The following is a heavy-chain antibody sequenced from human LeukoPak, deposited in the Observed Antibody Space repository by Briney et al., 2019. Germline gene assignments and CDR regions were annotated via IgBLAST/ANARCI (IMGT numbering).Heavy chain of an antibody. V-gene: IGHV1-69*04. Sequence: SVKVSCKASGGTFSSYAISWVRQTPGQGLEWMGRIIPILGIANYAQKFQGRVTITADKSTSTAYMELSSLRSEDTAVYYCASSTPAVTAFDYWGQGTLVTVSS. J-gene: IGHJ4*02. CDR3: ASSTPAVTAFDY. CDR1: GGTFSSYA. CDR2: IIPILGIA. D-gene: IGHD2-15*01.